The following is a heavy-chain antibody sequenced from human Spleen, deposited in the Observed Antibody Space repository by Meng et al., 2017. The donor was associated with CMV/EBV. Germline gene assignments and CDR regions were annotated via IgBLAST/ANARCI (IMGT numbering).Heavy chain of an antibody. V-gene: IGHV1-2*02. CDR2: INPNTGGT. Sequence: KVSCKASGYTFTDYYMHWVRQAPGRGLEWMGWINPNTGGTNYAQKFQGRVTMTRDASISTAYMDLNRLRSDDTAVYYCARGNGWSGYSHPDYWGQGTLVTVSS. D-gene: IGHD3-3*01. CDR3: ARGNGWSGYSHPDY. J-gene: IGHJ4*02. CDR1: GYTFTDYY.